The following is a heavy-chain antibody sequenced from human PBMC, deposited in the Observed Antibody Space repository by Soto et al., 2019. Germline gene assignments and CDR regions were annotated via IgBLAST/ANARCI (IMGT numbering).Heavy chain of an antibody. CDR3: VRQGIGVLHGLVEV. D-gene: IGHD3-10*01. CDR2: INHSGST. Sequence: PSETLSLTCTVSGGSISSGDHYWSWIRQPPGKGLEWIGEINHSGSTNYNPSLKSRVTISVDTSKNQFSLKLSSVTAADTAGYCCVRQGIGVLHGLVEVWGQGTTVTVSS. J-gene: IGHJ6*02. CDR1: GGSISSGDHY. V-gene: IGHV4-39*07.